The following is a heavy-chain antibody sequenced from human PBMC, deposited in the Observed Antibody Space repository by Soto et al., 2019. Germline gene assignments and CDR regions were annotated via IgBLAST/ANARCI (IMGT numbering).Heavy chain of an antibody. CDR2: IFSSGTT. J-gene: IGHJ6*01. Sequence: SETLSLTCSVSGGSISRYYWSWIRQPPGRGLAWIGNIFSSGTTNYNPSLKSRVTISVDTSKNQVSLILNAVTAADTAVYYCAREYYHWWSVTYSYYGMDVWGHGATVNVSS. D-gene: IGHD3-3*01. CDR3: AREYYHWWSVTYSYYGMDV. V-gene: IGHV4-59*01. CDR1: GGSISRYY.